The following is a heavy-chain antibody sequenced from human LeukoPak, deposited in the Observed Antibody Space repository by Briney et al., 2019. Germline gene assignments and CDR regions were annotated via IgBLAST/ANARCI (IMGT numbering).Heavy chain of an antibody. V-gene: IGHV3-30-3*01. J-gene: IGHJ4*02. CDR2: ISYDGSNK. CDR1: GFTFSSYA. CDR3: ASLGGYDLDY. Sequence: GGSLRLSCAASGFTFSSYAMHWVRQAPGKGLEWVAVISYDGSNKYYADSVKGRFTISRDNSKNTLYLQMNSLRAEDTAVYYCASLGGYDLDYWGQGTLVTVSS. D-gene: IGHD5-12*01.